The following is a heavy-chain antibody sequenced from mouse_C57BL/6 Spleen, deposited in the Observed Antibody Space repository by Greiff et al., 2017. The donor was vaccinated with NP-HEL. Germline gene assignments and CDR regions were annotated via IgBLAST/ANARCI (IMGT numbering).Heavy chain of an antibody. CDR3: AREEGTRNFDY. J-gene: IGHJ2*01. CDR1: GYTFTSYW. CDR2: IHPNSGST. Sequence: QVQLQQSGAELVKPGASVKLSCKASGYTFTSYWMHWVKQRPGQGLEWIGMIHPNSGSTNYNEKFKSKATLTVDKSSSTAYMQLSSLTSEDSAVYYCAREEGTRNFDYWGQGTTLTVSS. V-gene: IGHV1-64*01. D-gene: IGHD3-3*01.